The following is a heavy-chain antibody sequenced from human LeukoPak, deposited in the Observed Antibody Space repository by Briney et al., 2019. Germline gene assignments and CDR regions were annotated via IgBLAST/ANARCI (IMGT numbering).Heavy chain of an antibody. V-gene: IGHV1-69*05. CDR3: ARGGTGTTPDY. J-gene: IGHJ4*02. D-gene: IGHD1-7*01. Sequence: ASMKVSCKASGGTFSSYAISWVRQAPGQGLEWMGGIIPIFGTANYAQKFQGRVTITTDESTSTAYMELSSLRSEDTAVYYCARGGTGTTPDYWGQGTLVTVSS. CDR2: IIPIFGTA. CDR1: GGTFSSYA.